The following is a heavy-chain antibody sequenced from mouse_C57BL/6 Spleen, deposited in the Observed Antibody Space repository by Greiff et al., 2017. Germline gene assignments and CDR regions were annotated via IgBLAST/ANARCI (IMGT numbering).Heavy chain of an antibody. D-gene: IGHD1-1*01. Sequence: QVQLQQPGAELVMPGASVKLSCKASGYTFTSYWMHWVKQRPGQGLEWIGEIDPSDSYTNYNQKFKGKSTLTVDKSSSTAYMQLSSLTSEDSAVYYCARFSPVAEDYFDYWGQGTTLTVSS. V-gene: IGHV1-69*01. CDR3: ARFSPVAEDYFDY. CDR2: IDPSDSYT. CDR1: GYTFTSYW. J-gene: IGHJ2*01.